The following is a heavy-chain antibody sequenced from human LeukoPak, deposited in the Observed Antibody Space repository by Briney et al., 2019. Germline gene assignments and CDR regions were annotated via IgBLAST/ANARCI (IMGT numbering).Heavy chain of an antibody. J-gene: IGHJ6*04. Sequence: GGSLRLSCEASGFTVSSNYMSWVRQAPGKGLEWVSVIYSGGSTYYADSVRGRFTFSRDNSKNTLYLQMNSLRAEDTAVYYCAELGITMIGGVWGKGTTVTISS. V-gene: IGHV3-53*01. CDR2: IYSGGST. CDR1: GFTVSSNY. D-gene: IGHD3-10*02. CDR3: AELGITMIGGV.